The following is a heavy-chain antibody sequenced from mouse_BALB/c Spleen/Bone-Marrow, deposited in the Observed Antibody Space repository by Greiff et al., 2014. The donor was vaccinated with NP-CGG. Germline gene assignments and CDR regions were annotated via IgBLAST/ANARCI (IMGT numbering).Heavy chain of an antibody. CDR2: IDPANGNT. V-gene: IGHV14-3*02. Sequence: LKESGAELVKPGASVKLSCTASGFNIKDTYMHWVKQRPEQGLEWIGRIDPANGNTKYDPKFQGKATITADTSSNTAYLQPSSVTSEDTAVYYCARYGDGSGDCDGGGQGTGRTVAA. CDR3: ARYGDGSGDCDG. CDR1: GFNIKDTY. J-gene: IGHJ2*03. D-gene: IGHD1-1*01.